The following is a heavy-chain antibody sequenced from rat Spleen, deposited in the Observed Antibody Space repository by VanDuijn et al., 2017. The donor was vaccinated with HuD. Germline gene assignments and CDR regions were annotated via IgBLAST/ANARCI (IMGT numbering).Heavy chain of an antibody. V-gene: IGHV5-31*01. CDR1: GFTFNNYW. D-gene: IGHD1-12*02. J-gene: IGHJ2*01. CDR3: TTDSYFDGTYYPGGFDY. Sequence: EVQLVESGGGLVQPGRSLKLSCVASGFTFNNYWMTWIRQAPGKGLEWVASITNTGGSTFYRDSVKGRFTISRDNAKSTLYLQMNVLRSEDTATYYCTTDSYFDGTYYPGGFDYWGQGVMVTVSS. CDR2: ITNTGGST.